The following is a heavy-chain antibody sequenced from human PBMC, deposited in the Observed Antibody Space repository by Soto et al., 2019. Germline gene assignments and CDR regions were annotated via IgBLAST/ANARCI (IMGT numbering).Heavy chain of an antibody. D-gene: IGHD6-13*01. CDR3: ARERGSSWLIDY. Sequence: SETLSLTCTVSGGSISSGDYYWSWIRQPPGKGLEWIGYIYYSGSTYYNPSLKSRVTISVDTSKNQFSLKLSSVTAADTAVYYCARERGSSWLIDYWGQGTLVTVSS. CDR2: IYYSGST. V-gene: IGHV4-30-4*01. J-gene: IGHJ4*02. CDR1: GGSISSGDYY.